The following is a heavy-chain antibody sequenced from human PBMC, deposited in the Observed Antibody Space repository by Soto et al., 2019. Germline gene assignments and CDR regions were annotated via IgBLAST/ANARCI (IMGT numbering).Heavy chain of an antibody. V-gene: IGHV1-69*01. CDR3: ARDREIVVVTPMGY. Sequence: QVQLVQSGAEVKKPGSSVKVSCKASGGTFSSYAISWLRQAPGQGPEWMGGIIPIFGTANYAQKFQGRVTITADESTSTASMELSSLRSEDTAVYYCARDREIVVVTPMGYWGQGTLVTVSS. D-gene: IGHD3-22*01. CDR1: GGTFSSYA. J-gene: IGHJ4*02. CDR2: IIPIFGTA.